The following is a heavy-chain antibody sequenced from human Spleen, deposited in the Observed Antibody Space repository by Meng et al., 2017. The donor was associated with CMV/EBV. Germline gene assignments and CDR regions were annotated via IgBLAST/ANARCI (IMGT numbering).Heavy chain of an antibody. CDR2: INHSGSA. CDR3: ARGTWFGEMDV. D-gene: IGHD3-10*01. V-gene: IGHV4-61*08. J-gene: IGHJ6*02. Sequence: SETLSLTCTVSGGSISSGDYYWSWIRQPPGKGLEWIGEINHSGSANYNPSLRSRPTISLDTSKNQFSLNLTSVTAADTAVYYCARGTWFGEMDVWGQGTTVTVSS. CDR1: GGSISSGDYY.